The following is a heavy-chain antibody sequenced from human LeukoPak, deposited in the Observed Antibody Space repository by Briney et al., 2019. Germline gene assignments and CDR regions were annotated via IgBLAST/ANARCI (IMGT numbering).Heavy chain of an antibody. J-gene: IGHJ6*03. CDR1: GFTFNHYG. Sequence: GGSLRLSCAGSGFTFNHYGMHWVRQAPGKGLEWVSFIRYDGSNKYHADSVKGRFTISRDDSKNTLYLQMNSLRAEDTAVYYCAKDPGNYYYMDVWGKGTTVTVSS. V-gene: IGHV3-30*02. CDR2: IRYDGSNK. D-gene: IGHD3-10*01. CDR3: AKDPGNYYYMDV.